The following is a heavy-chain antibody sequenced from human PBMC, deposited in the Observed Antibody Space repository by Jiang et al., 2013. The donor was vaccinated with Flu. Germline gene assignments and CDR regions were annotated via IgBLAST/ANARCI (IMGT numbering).Heavy chain of an antibody. CDR1: GFTFSDYY. D-gene: IGHD3-3*01. CDR2: ISSSGSTI. V-gene: IGHV3-11*01. Sequence: VQLLESGGGLVKPGGSLRLSCAASGFTFSDYYMSWIRQAPGKGLEWVSYISSSGSTIYYADSVKGRFTISRDNAKNSLYLQMNSLRAEDTAVYYCARETSEYDFWSGYQPLVSPLFDYVGPGNPGHRLL. CDR3: ARETSEYDFWSGYQPLVSPLFDY. J-gene: IGHJ4*02.